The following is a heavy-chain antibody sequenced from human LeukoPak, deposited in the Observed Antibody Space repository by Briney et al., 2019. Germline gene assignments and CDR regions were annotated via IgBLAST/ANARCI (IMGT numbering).Heavy chain of an antibody. CDR1: GFTVSSNY. CDR2: IYSGGST. Sequence: GGSLRLSCAASGFTVSSNYMSWVRQAPGKGLEWVSVIYSGGSTYYADSVKGRFTISRDNPKNTLYLQMNSLRAEDTAVYYCARGRITMVRGVTYYYGMDVWGQGTTVTVSS. CDR3: ARGRITMVRGVTYYYGMDV. J-gene: IGHJ6*02. V-gene: IGHV3-66*01. D-gene: IGHD3-10*01.